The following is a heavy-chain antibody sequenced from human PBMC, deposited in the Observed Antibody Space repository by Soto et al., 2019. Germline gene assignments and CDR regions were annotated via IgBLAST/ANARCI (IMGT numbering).Heavy chain of an antibody. J-gene: IGHJ6*02. V-gene: IGHV3-21*01. CDR3: AREYYYDSSGYYGYYDGMDV. Sequence: SGGSLRLSCAASGFTFSSYSMNWVRQAPEKGLEWVSSISSSSSYIYYADSVKGRFTISRDNAKNSLYLQMNSLRAEDTAVYYCAREYYYDSSGYYGYYDGMDVCGQGTTVTVSS. CDR2: ISSSSSYI. CDR1: GFTFSSYS. D-gene: IGHD3-22*01.